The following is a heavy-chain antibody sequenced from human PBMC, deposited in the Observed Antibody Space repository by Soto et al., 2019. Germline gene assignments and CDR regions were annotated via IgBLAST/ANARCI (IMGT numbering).Heavy chain of an antibody. D-gene: IGHD2-2*01. CDR3: ARGGHYANYYYYGMDV. V-gene: IGHV4-30-4*01. J-gene: IGHJ6*02. CDR2: IYYTGNT. CDR1: GDSISSGNYY. Sequence: QVQLQESGPGLVKPSQTLSLTCTVSGDSISSGNYYWSWIRQPPGKGLEWIGYIYYTGNTYYQPSLKRRVTMSLDTSKSQFSLKLNSVTAADTAVYYCARGGHYANYYYYGMDVWGQGTTVTVSS.